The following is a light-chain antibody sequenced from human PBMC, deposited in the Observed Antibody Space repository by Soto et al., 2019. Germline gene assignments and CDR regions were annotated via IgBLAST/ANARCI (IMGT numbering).Light chain of an antibody. Sequence: EIVLTQSPVTLALSPGERATLSCRASQSINNYLAWYQQKPGQPPRLLIYDSSNRATAIPVRFSGSGPGTDFTLTLSSLEPEDSAVYYCQYRGIWPPGATFGGGTKVEIK. CDR3: QYRGIWPPGAT. CDR2: DSS. V-gene: IGKV3-11*01. J-gene: IGKJ4*01. CDR1: QSINNY.